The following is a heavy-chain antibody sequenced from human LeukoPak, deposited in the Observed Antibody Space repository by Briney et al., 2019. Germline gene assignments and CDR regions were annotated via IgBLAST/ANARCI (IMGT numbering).Heavy chain of an antibody. CDR1: GYTFTSYD. Sequence: ASVKVSCKASGYTFTSYDINWVRQATEQGLEWMGWMNPNSGNTGYAQNFQGRVTMTRDTSISTAYMELASLTSDDTAIYYCARGSSDCTSASCYNFWGQGTLVTVSA. V-gene: IGHV1-8*01. J-gene: IGHJ4*02. CDR2: MNPNSGNT. D-gene: IGHD2-2*02. CDR3: ARGSSDCTSASCYNF.